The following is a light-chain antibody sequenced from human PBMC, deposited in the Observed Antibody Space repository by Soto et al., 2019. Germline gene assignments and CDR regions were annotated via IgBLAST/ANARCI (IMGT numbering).Light chain of an antibody. CDR1: QSVSSN. J-gene: IGKJ2*01. Sequence: EMVMTQSPATLSVSPGERATLSCRASQSVSSNLAWYQQKPGQAPRLLIYGASTRATGIPARFSGSGSGTEFTLTISSLQSEDFAVYYCKQYNSWPPMYTFGQGTKLEIK. CDR2: GAS. V-gene: IGKV3-15*01. CDR3: KQYNSWPPMYT.